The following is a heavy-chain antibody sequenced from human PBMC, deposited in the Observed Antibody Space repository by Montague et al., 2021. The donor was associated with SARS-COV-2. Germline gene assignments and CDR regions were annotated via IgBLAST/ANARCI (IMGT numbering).Heavy chain of an antibody. D-gene: IGHD3-10*02. J-gene: IGHJ6*02. CDR3: ANVRRNERLFCTPYCGMDL. CDR2: ISYSGST. Sequence: SETLSLTCTVSGGSISSYYWSWIRQPPGRGLQWIGYISYSGSTNYNPSLKGRVTMSVDTSKNHFTLRLSSVTAADTAVYFCANVRRNERLFCTPYCGMDLWGQGTTVTVSS. V-gene: IGHV4-59*01. CDR1: GGSISSYY.